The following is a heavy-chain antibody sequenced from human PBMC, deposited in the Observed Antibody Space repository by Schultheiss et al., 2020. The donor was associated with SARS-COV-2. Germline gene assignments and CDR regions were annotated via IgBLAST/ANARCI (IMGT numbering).Heavy chain of an antibody. D-gene: IGHD3-9*01. V-gene: IGHV3-48*02. CDR3: ARGYYDILTGCFDY. CDR2: ISGSGKTI. CDR1: GFTFTNAW. J-gene: IGHJ4*02. Sequence: GGSLRLSCTASGFTFTNAWMSWVRQAPGKGLEWVSYISGSGKTIYYADSVKGRFTVSRDNSKNTLYLQMNSLRDEDTAVYYCARGYYDILTGCFDYWGQGTLVTVSS.